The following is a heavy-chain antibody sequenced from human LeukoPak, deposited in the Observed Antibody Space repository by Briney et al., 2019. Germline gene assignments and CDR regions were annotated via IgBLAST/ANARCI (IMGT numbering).Heavy chain of an antibody. CDR1: RGSFSGYF. J-gene: IGHJ4*02. V-gene: IGHV4-34*11. CDR2: IDYRGST. D-gene: IGHD3-22*01. Sequence: SGTLSLTRAVYRGSFSGYFWSWMRQPPGKGVEWMEYIDYRGSTNYNPSLKSQATISVDTSKNQSSLKLSSGTAADTAVYYCARNVDYDFSGGGGQGTLLTAPS. CDR3: ARNVDYDFSGG.